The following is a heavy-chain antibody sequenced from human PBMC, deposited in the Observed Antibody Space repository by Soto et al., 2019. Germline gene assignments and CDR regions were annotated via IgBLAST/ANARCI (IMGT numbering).Heavy chain of an antibody. CDR2: VSFRGST. J-gene: IGHJ4*02. CDR3: ARSREMYYYDNSVYYAH. V-gene: IGHV4-59*01. D-gene: IGHD3-22*01. Sequence: SETLSLTCTVPCDSIGSYYWNWMRQPPGMGLEWIGYVSFRGSTSYNPSLKSRVRISVDTSKNQFSLRLSSVTAADTAVYYCARSREMYYYDNSVYYAHWGQGTRVTVS. CDR1: CDSIGSYY.